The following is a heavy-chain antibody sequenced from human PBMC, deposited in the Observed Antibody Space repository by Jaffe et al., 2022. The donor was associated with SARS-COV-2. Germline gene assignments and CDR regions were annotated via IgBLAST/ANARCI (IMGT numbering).Heavy chain of an antibody. V-gene: IGHV4-31*03. J-gene: IGHJ6*02. CDR3: ARQSVLKTMDV. CDR1: GASLDAGHDY. CDR2: TSHSGSG. D-gene: IGHD4-17*01. Sequence: QVQLQESGPGLVRPSETLSLTCTVSGASLDAGHDYWAWIRQHPAKGLELIGYTSHSGSGQSNPSLESRVTISVDTSQNQISLRLGPVTVADAAVYYCARQSVLKTMDVWGPGTTVSVSS.